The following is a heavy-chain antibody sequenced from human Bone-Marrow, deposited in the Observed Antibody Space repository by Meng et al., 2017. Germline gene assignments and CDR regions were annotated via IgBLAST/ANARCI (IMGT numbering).Heavy chain of an antibody. Sequence: GSLRLSCTVSGGSISSYYWSWIRQPPGKGLEWIGSIYYSGSTDYNPSLKSRVTISVDTSKNQFSLKLSSVTAAHTAVYYCARDYSRYSYGYAYYYGMDVWGQGTTVTVSS. D-gene: IGHD5-18*01. CDR3: ARDYSRYSYGYAYYYGMDV. V-gene: IGHV4-59*12. J-gene: IGHJ6*02. CDR2: IYYSGST. CDR1: GGSISSYY.